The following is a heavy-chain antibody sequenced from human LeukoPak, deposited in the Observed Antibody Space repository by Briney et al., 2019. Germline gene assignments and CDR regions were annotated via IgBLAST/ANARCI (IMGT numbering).Heavy chain of an antibody. V-gene: IGHV3-64*01. D-gene: IGHD1-26*01. J-gene: IGHJ4*02. CDR2: ISSNGGST. CDR3: ARGPATGGGLFDY. Sequence: GGSLRLSCAASGFTFSSYAMHWVRQAPGKGLEYVSAISSNGGSTYYANSVKGRFTISRDNSKNTLYLQMGSLRAEDMAVYYCARGPATGGGLFDYWGQGTLVTVSS. CDR1: GFTFSSYA.